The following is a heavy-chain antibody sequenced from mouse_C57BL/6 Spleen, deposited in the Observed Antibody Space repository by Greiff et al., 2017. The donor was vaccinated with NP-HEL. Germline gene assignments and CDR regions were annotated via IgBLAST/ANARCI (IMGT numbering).Heavy chain of an antibody. CDR2: IDPSDSYT. D-gene: IGHD2-5*01. CDR3: ARLYDSNYGRGFAY. V-gene: IGHV1-69*01. Sequence: VQLQQSGAELVMPGASVKLSCKASGYTFTSYWMHWVKQRPGQGLEWIGEIDPSDSYTNYNQKFKGKSTLTVDKSSSTAYMQLSSLTSEDSAVYYCARLYDSNYGRGFAYWGQGTLVTVSA. J-gene: IGHJ3*01. CDR1: GYTFTSYW.